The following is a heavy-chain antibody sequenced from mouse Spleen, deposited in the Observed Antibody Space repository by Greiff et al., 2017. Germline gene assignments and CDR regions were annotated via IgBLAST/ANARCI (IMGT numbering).Heavy chain of an antibody. CDR3: ARQWATILRGDYAMDY. Sequence: EVMLVESGGGLVKPGGSLKLSCAASGFAFSSYDMSWVRQTPEKRLEWVAYISSGGGSTYYPDTVKGRFTISRDNAKNTLYLQMSSLKSEDTAMYYCARQWATILRGDYAMDYWGQGTSVTVSS. CDR2: ISSGGGST. V-gene: IGHV5-12-1*01. CDR1: GFAFSSYD. D-gene: IGHD2-1*01. J-gene: IGHJ4*01.